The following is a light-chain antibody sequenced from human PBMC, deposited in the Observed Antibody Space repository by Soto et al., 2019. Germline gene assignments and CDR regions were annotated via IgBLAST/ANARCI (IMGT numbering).Light chain of an antibody. CDR1: QTVRNNY. V-gene: IGKV3-20*01. J-gene: IGKJ5*01. Sequence: EFVLTQSPGTLSLSPVERATLSCRASQTVRNNYLAWYQQKPGQAPRLLIYGASSRATGIPDRFSGSGSGTDFTLTISRLEPEDFAVYYCQQYGSSPITFGQGTRLEIK. CDR3: QQYGSSPIT. CDR2: GAS.